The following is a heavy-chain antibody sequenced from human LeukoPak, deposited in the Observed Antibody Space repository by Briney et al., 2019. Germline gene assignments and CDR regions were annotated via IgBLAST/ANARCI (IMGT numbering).Heavy chain of an antibody. Sequence: PSETLSLTCTVSGGSISSYYWSWIRQPPGKGLEWIGYIYYSGSTNYNPSLKSRVTISVDTSKNQFPLKLSSVTAADTAVYYCARDRQEMATIHDAFDIWGQGTMVTVSS. CDR1: GGSISSYY. CDR3: ARDRQEMATIHDAFDI. J-gene: IGHJ3*02. V-gene: IGHV4-59*01. D-gene: IGHD5-24*01. CDR2: IYYSGST.